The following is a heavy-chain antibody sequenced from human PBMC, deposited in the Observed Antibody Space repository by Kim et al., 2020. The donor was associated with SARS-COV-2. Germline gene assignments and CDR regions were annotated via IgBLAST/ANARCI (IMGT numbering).Heavy chain of an antibody. J-gene: IGHJ1*01. V-gene: IGHV3-72*01. Sequence: GGSLRLSCVASGFTFSDHYMDWVRQAPGKGLEWVGRIRNKVNSYSRDNAASVKGRFTISRDDLKKSLYLQMNSLKTEDTAVYYCARADGSGSYYREWGQG. D-gene: IGHD3-10*01. CDR2: IRNKVNSYSR. CDR1: GFTFSDHY. CDR3: ARADGSGSYYRE.